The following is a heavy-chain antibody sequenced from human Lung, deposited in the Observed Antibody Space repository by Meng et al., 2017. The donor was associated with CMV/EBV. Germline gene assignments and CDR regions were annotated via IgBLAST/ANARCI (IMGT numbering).Heavy chain of an antibody. CDR2: IYWNDDK. J-gene: IGHJ4*02. CDR1: VFPLITLVVG. Sequence: PFSVFPLITLVVGVGWIRPPPRKALEWLALIYWNDDKRYSPSLKSRLTITKDTSKNQVVLTMTNMDPVDTATYYCAHTTPRSGLNYWGQGTLVTVFS. D-gene: IGHD3-16*01. V-gene: IGHV2-5*01. CDR3: AHTTPRSGLNY.